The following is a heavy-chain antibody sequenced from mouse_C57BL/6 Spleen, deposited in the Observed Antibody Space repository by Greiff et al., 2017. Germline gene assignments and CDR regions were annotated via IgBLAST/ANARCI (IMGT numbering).Heavy chain of an antibody. Sequence: QVQLQQPGAELVKPGASVKLSCKASGYTFTSYWMQWVKQRPGQGLEWIGEIDPSDSYTNYNQKFKGKATLTVDTSSSTAYMQLSSLTSEDSAVYYCARSRAQALYFDYWGQGTTLTVSS. CDR2: IDPSDSYT. J-gene: IGHJ2*01. CDR1: GYTFTSYW. D-gene: IGHD3-2*02. CDR3: ARSRAQALYFDY. V-gene: IGHV1-50*01.